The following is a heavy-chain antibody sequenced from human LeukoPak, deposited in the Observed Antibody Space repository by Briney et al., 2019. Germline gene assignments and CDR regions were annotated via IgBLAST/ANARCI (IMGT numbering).Heavy chain of an antibody. J-gene: IGHJ4*02. V-gene: IGHV3-23*01. CDR1: GFTFSSYG. D-gene: IGHD6-13*01. CDR3: AKDHTSSSLGY. CDR2: IGGSGAST. Sequence: GSLRLSCAASGFTFSSYGMNWVRQAPGKGLEWVSAIGGSGASTYYADSVKGRFTISRDNSKNTLYLQMNSLRAEDTAVYYCAKDHTSSSLGYWGQGTLVTVSS.